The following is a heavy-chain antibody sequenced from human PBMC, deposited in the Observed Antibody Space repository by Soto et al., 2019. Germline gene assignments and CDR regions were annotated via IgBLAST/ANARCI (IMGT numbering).Heavy chain of an antibody. D-gene: IGHD2-15*01. J-gene: IGHJ4*02. Sequence: GGSLRLSCAASGFNVNSDYMNWVRQTPGKGLEWVASIYSGETTYYADSVRGRFTISSDKSKNTLYFQLSSLRIEDTAVYYCTRDGRGLGRLSLFVYWCQGVMVTVST. CDR1: GFNVNSDY. CDR2: IYSGETT. CDR3: TRDGRGLGRLSLFVY. V-gene: IGHV3-53*01.